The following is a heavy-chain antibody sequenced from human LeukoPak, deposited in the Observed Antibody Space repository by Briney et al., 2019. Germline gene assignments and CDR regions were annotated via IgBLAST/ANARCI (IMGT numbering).Heavy chain of an antibody. V-gene: IGHV4-39*07. CDR2: IYYTGST. CDR3: TAEKNGSPHY. D-gene: IGHD2-8*01. J-gene: IGHJ4*02. Sequence: SETLSLTCTVSRGSVSSSTYYWSWVRQPPGKGLEWIASIYYTGSTYYNSSLKSRVTISLDMSKNEFFLTMTSVTAADTAVYFCTAEKNGSPHYWGQGTQVTVSS. CDR1: RGSVSSSTYY.